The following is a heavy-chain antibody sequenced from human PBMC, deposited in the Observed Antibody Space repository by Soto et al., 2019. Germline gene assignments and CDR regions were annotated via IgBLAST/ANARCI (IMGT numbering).Heavy chain of an antibody. CDR2: IYYSGST. J-gene: IGHJ4*02. V-gene: IGHV4-39*01. CDR3: ARLSSCGSGGSCYVDY. Sequence: SETLSLTCTVSGGSISSSSYYWGWIRQPPGKGLEWIGSIYYSGSTYYNPSLKSRVTISVDTSKNQFSLKLSSVTAADTAVYYCARLSSCGSGGSCYVDYWGQGTLVTVSS. CDR1: GGSISSSSYY. D-gene: IGHD2-15*01.